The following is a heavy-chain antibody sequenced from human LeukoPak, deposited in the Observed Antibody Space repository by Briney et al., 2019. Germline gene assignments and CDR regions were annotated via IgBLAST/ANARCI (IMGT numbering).Heavy chain of an antibody. V-gene: IGHV3-7*01. CDR3: ARTTGYSSSSPLGY. D-gene: IGHD6-6*01. CDR1: GFTFSSYW. CDR2: IKQDGSEK. Sequence: GGSLRLSCAASGFTFSSYWMTWVRQAPGKGLEWVANIKQDGSEKYYVDSVKGRFTISRDNAKNSLYLQMNSLRAEDTAAYYCARTTGYSSSSPLGYWGQGTLVTVSS. J-gene: IGHJ4*02.